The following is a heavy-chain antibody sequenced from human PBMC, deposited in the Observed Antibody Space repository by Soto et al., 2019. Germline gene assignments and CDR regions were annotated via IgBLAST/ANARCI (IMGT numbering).Heavy chain of an antibody. J-gene: IGHJ5*02. CDR3: ARSLEGTTVTNWFDP. D-gene: IGHD4-17*01. CDR2: ITPVFGTA. V-gene: IGHV1-69*01. CDR1: ADTFNSYS. Sequence: QVQLVQSGAEVKKPGSSVKVSCKASADTFNSYSLSWLRQAPGPRLEWMGGITPVFGTADYAQSFEDRLTITADDSTSTVYMELSSLRSADTAVYYCARSLEGTTVTNWFDPWGQGALVTVSS.